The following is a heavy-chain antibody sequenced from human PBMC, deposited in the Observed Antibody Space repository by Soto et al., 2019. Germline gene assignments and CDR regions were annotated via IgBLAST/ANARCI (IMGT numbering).Heavy chain of an antibody. V-gene: IGHV1-8*01. CDR1: GSTFTSYD. D-gene: IGHD2-15*01. J-gene: IGHJ6*03. CDR2: MNPNSGNT. CDR3: ARGLYCSGGSCYSAVMDV. Sequence: ASVKVSCKASGSTFTSYDINWVRQATGQGLEWMGWMNPNSGNTGYAQKFQGRVTMTRNTSISTAYMELSSLRSEDTAVYYCARGLYCSGGSCYSAVMDVWGKGTTVTVSS.